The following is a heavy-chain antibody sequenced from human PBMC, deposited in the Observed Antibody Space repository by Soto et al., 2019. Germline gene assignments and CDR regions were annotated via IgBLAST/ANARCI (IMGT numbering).Heavy chain of an antibody. CDR3: ARAPGPIVGATISSGLSEYYYYGMDV. J-gene: IGHJ6*02. Sequence: SETLSLTCTVSGGSISSGDYYWSWIRQPPGKGLVWIGYIYYSGSTYYNPSLKSRVTISVDTSKNQFSLKLSSVTAADTAVYYCARAPGPIVGATISSGLSEYYYYGMDVWGQGTTVTVSS. D-gene: IGHD1-26*01. CDR1: GGSISSGDYY. CDR2: IYYSGST. V-gene: IGHV4-30-4*01.